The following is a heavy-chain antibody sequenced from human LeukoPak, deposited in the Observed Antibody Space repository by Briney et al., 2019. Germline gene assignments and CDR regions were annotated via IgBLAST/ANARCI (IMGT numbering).Heavy chain of an antibody. D-gene: IGHD5-18*01. V-gene: IGHV4-4*07. CDR1: GGSISSYY. CDR3: AREEALWASNAFDI. Sequence: SETLSLTCTVSGGSISSYYWSWIRQPAGKGLEWIGRIYTSGSTNYNPSLKSRVTMSVDTSKNQFSLKLSSVTAADTAVYYCAREEALWASNAFDIWGQGTMVTVSS. CDR2: IYTSGST. J-gene: IGHJ3*02.